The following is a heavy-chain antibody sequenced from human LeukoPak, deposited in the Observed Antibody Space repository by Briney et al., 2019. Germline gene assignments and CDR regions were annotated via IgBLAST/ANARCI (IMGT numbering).Heavy chain of an antibody. J-gene: IGHJ4*02. CDR1: GFTFSNYA. CDR2: VTGSGGNT. D-gene: IGHD3-3*01. CDR3: AKSGYDFWSGYYGY. V-gene: IGHV3-23*01. Sequence: GGSLRLSCVVSGFTFSNYAMSWVRQAPGKGLEWVSGVTGSGGNTYYADSVKGRFTLSRDNSKNTLDLQMNSLRAEDTAVYYCAKSGYDFWSGYYGYWGQGTLVTVSS.